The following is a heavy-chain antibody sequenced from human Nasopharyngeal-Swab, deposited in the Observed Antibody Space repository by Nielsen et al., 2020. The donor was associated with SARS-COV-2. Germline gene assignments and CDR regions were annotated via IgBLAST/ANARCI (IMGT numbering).Heavy chain of an antibody. CDR2: IYSGGNT. J-gene: IGHJ3*02. CDR3: ARDFDWALRAFDI. D-gene: IGHD3-9*01. CDR1: GFTVSSNY. Sequence: GGSLRLSCAASGFTVSSNYMSWVRQAPGKGLEWVSVIYSGGNTYYADSVKGRFTISRDNSKNTLYLQMNSLRAEDTAVYYCARDFDWALRAFDIWGQGTMVTVSS. V-gene: IGHV3-53*01.